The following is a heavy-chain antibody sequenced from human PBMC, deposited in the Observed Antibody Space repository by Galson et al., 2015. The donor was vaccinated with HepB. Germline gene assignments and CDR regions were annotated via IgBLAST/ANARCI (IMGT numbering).Heavy chain of an antibody. CDR2: ISDDGSHK. D-gene: IGHD3-16*01. CDR3: AKDNYDGSQDSFDY. V-gene: IGHV3-30*18. CDR1: GFTLNKYG. J-gene: IGHJ4*02. Sequence: SLRLSCAVFGFTLNKYGLHWVRQAPGKGLEWVAFISDDGSHKYYADSVKGRLTISRDNSKTKVYLQMNSLRGEDTAVYYCAKDNYDGSQDSFDYWGQGTLVTVSS.